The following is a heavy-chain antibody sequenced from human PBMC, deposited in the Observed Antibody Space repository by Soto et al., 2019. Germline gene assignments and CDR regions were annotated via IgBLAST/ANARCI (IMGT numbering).Heavy chain of an antibody. V-gene: IGHV3-30-3*01. D-gene: IGHD2-2*01. CDR1: GFTFSSYA. CDR3: ARVPEDSKGVKMNIVVVQAAPRWFDT. Sequence: GVSLRLSCAASGFTFSSYAMHWVRQAPGKGLEWVAVISYDGSNKYYADSVKGRFTISRDNSKNTLYLQMNSLRAEDTAVYYCARVPEDSKGVKMNIVVVQAAPRWFDTWGQGTRVTVSA. CDR2: ISYDGSNK. J-gene: IGHJ5*02.